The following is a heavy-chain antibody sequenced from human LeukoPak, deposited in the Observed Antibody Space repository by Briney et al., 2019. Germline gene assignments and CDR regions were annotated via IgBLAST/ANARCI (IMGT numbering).Heavy chain of an antibody. Sequence: GGSLRLSCAASGFPFSSYWMAWVRQAPGKGLEWVATITLDGSDSYYVDSVKGRFTVSRDNAKNSLYLQMNNLRAEDTAVYYCARDVGVAVAGTLFDYWGQGTLVTVSS. J-gene: IGHJ4*02. CDR3: ARDVGVAVAGTLFDY. D-gene: IGHD6-19*01. V-gene: IGHV3-7*01. CDR2: ITLDGSDS. CDR1: GFPFSSYW.